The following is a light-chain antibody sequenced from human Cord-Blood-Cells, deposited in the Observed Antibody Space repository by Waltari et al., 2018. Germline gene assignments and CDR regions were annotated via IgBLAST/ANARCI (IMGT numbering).Light chain of an antibody. CDR1: RRDVGSYNL. J-gene: IGLJ3*02. CDR2: EGS. Sequence: QSALTQPASVSGSPGQSITISCPGTRRDVGSYNLVSCNQQHPGKAPQPMIYEGSKRPSGVSNRFSGSKSGNTASLTISGLQAEDEADYYCCSYAGSSWVFGGGTKLTVL. V-gene: IGLV2-23*01. CDR3: CSYAGSSWV.